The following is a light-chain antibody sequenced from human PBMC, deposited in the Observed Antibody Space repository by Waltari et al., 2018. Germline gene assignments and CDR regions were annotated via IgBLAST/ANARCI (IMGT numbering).Light chain of an antibody. Sequence: QLDLTQSPSASASLGASVKLPCTPSSRHLTHAVAWHQQQPQKGPRYLMKVNSDGSHSRGDEIPDRFSGSSSGAERYLTISSLQSEDEADYYCQTGGHGTWVFGGGTKLTVL. CDR3: QTGGHGTWV. V-gene: IGLV4-69*01. J-gene: IGLJ3*02. CDR2: VNSDGSH. CDR1: SRHLTHA.